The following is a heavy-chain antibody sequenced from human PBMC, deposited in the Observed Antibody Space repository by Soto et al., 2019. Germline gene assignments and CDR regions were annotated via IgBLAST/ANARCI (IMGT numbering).Heavy chain of an antibody. Sequence: QVQLVQSGAEVKKPGSSVKVSCKASGGTFSSYAISWVRQAPGQGLEWMGGIIPIFGTANYAQKFQGRDTITADESTSTAYMELSSLRSEDTAVYYCASRTTVTTSDYYYYYGMDVWGQGTTVTVSS. CDR2: IIPIFGTA. J-gene: IGHJ6*02. CDR1: GGTFSSYA. V-gene: IGHV1-69*01. D-gene: IGHD4-17*01. CDR3: ASRTTVTTSDYYYYYGMDV.